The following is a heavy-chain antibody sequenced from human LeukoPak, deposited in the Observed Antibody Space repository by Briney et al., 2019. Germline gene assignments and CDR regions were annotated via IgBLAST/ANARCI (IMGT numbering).Heavy chain of an antibody. J-gene: IGHJ5*02. V-gene: IGHV4-30-2*01. CDR3: ARENYYDSSGYSNWFDP. CDR2: IYHSGST. D-gene: IGHD3-22*01. CDR1: GGSISSGGYS. Sequence: PSETLSLTCAVSGGSISSGGYSWSWSRQPPGKGLEWSGYIYHSGSTYYNPSLKSRVTISVDRSKNQFSLKLSSVTAADTAVYYCARENYYDSSGYSNWFDPWGQGTLVTVSS.